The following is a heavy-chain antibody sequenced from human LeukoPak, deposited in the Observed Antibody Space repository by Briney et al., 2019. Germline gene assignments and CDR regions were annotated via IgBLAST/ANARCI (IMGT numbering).Heavy chain of an antibody. CDR3: ARDSPYGILTGTLLD. CDR1: GFTFSSYG. Sequence: GGSLRLSCAASGFTFSSYGMHWVRQAPGKGLEWVAVISYDGSNKYYADSVKGRFTTSRDNSKSTLYLQMNSLRAEDTAVYYCARDSPYGILTGTLLDWGQGTLVTVSS. CDR2: ISYDGSNK. D-gene: IGHD3-9*01. V-gene: IGHV3-30*03. J-gene: IGHJ4*02.